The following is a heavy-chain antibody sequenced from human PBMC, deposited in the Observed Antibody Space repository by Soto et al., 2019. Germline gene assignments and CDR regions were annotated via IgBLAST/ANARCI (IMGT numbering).Heavy chain of an antibody. J-gene: IGHJ3*02. D-gene: IGHD3-22*01. Sequence: SETLSLTCTVSGGSISSYYWSWIRQPAGKGLEWIGRIYTSGSTNYNPSLKSRVTMSVGTSKNQFSLKLSSVTAADTAVYYCAREGDYDSSGYYHSDAFDIWGQGTMVTVSS. CDR3: AREGDYDSSGYYHSDAFDI. CDR2: IYTSGST. V-gene: IGHV4-4*07. CDR1: GGSISSYY.